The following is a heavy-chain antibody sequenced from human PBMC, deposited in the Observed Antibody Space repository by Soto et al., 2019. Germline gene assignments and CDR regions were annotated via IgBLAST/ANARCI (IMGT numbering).Heavy chain of an antibody. Sequence: EVQLVESGGGLVQPGGSLRLSCEASGFTFSDHNMDWVRQAPGKGLEWVGRTRNKANSYTTEYAASVKGRFTISRDDSKNSLYLQMNSLKIEDTAMYYCARLAPDWGQGTLVTVSS. CDR1: GFTFSDHN. V-gene: IGHV3-72*01. J-gene: IGHJ4*02. CDR2: TRNKANSYTT. CDR3: ARLAPD.